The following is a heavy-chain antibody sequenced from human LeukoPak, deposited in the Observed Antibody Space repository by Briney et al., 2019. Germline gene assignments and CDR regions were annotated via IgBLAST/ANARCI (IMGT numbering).Heavy chain of an antibody. J-gene: IGHJ5*02. CDR2: FDPEDGET. V-gene: IGHV1-24*01. CDR1: GYTLTELS. CDR3: ARPLDYGDYL. Sequence: ASVKVSCKVSGYTLTELSMHWVRQAPGKGLEWMGGFDPEDGETIYAQKFQGRVTMTRDTSISTAYMELSRLRSDDTAVYYCARPLDYGDYLWGQGTLVTVSS. D-gene: IGHD4-17*01.